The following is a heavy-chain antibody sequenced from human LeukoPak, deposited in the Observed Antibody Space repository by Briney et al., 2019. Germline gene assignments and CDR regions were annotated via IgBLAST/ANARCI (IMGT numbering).Heavy chain of an antibody. V-gene: IGHV4-34*01. CDR2: INHSGST. D-gene: IGHD6-19*01. Sequence: PSETLSLTCAVYGGSFSGYYWSWIRQPPGKGLEWIGEINHSGSTNYNPSLKSRVTISVDTSKNQFSLKLSSVTAADTAVYYCARGTRLRSGWYLRAYFDYWGQGTLVTVSS. CDR1: GGSFSGYY. CDR3: ARGTRLRSGWYLRAYFDY. J-gene: IGHJ4*02.